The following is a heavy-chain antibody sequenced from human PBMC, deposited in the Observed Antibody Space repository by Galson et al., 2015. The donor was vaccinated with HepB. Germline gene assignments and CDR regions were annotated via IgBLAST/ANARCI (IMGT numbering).Heavy chain of an antibody. Sequence: SLRLSCAAAGFTFGDYAMSWFRQAPGTGLEWVGFLRRKAYGGTREYAASVKGRFIISRDDSRSHAYLQMNSLKTDDTAVYYCIREVDCSGTSCYPTWGQGTLVTVSS. CDR3: IREVDCSGTSCYPT. CDR1: GFTFGDYA. D-gene: IGHD2-2*01. CDR2: LRRKAYGGTR. V-gene: IGHV3-49*03. J-gene: IGHJ4*02.